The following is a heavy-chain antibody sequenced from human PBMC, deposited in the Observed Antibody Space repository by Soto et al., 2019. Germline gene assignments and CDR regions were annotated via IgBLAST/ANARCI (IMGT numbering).Heavy chain of an antibody. CDR2: IHYSGST. V-gene: IGHV4-59*01. J-gene: IGHJ5*02. Sequence: ASETLSLTCTVSGGSISSYYWSWIRQPPGKGLEWIGYIHYSGSTNYNPSLKSRVTISVDTSKNQFSLKLSSVTAADTAVYYCARKIGDYYYWFDPWGQGTLVTVS. CDR1: GGSISSYY. CDR3: ARKIGDYYYWFDP. D-gene: IGHD2-21*02.